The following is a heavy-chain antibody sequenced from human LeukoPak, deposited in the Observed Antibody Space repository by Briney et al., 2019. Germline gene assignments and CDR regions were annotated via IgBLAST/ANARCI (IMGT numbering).Heavy chain of an antibody. V-gene: IGHV3-64*01. D-gene: IGHD3-10*01. Sequence: PGGSLRLSCAASGFTFSSYAMHWVRQAPGKGLEYVSAISSNGGSTYYANSVKGRFTISRDNSKNTLYLQMGSLRAEDMAVYYCARVDYGSGSYWVWDPSPYGMDVWGQGTTVTVSS. CDR1: GFTFSSYA. CDR2: ISSNGGST. J-gene: IGHJ6*02. CDR3: ARVDYGSGSYWVWDPSPYGMDV.